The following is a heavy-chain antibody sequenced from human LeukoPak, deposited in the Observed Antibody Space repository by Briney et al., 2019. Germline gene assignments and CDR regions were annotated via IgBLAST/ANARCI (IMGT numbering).Heavy chain of an antibody. CDR3: ARLTRLSTSPDRYYLDY. CDR2: IYTSGGT. Sequence: SETLSLTCTVSGDSISSYYWSWIRQPPGKGLEWIGYIYTSGGTNYIPSLKGRVTISIDTSKNRFSLKLSSVTAADSAVYYCARLTRLSTSPDRYYLDYWGQGTLVTVSS. V-gene: IGHV4-4*09. CDR1: GDSISSYY. D-gene: IGHD6-6*01. J-gene: IGHJ4*02.